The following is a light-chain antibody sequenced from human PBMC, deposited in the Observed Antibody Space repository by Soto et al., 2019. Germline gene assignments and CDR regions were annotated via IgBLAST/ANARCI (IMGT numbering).Light chain of an antibody. CDR3: QQYYNWRPR. Sequence: EVVMTQSPATLSVSPGDTATLSCRASQGVSNNLAWSQQKPGQPPRLLIYGASTRATGVPARFSGSGSGTEVTLTSSRLQSEDFAVYYCQQYYNWRPRFGQGTKVEIK. CDR2: GAS. CDR1: QGVSNN. V-gene: IGKV3-15*01. J-gene: IGKJ1*01.